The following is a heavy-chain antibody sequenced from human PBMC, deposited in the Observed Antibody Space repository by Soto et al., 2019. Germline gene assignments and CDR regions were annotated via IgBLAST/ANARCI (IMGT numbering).Heavy chain of an antibody. CDR1: GGSISSSSYY. V-gene: IGHV4-39*01. J-gene: IGHJ6*02. CDR3: ARHSRMPEPYWQQLVRPYYYCMDV. D-gene: IGHD6-13*01. CDR2: IYYSGST. Sequence: PSETLSLTCTVSGGSISSSSYYWGWIRQPPGKGLEWIGSIYYSGSTYYNPSLKRRVTISVDTSKNQFSLKLSSVTAADTAVYYCARHSRMPEPYWQQLVRPYYYCMDVWGQGTTVTVSS.